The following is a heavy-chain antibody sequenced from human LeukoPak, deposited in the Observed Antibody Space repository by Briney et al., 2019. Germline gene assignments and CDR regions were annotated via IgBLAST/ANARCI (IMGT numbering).Heavy chain of an antibody. D-gene: IGHD3-10*01. CDR2: IRYDGSNK. CDR3: ARLTAAITLWFGDRRRFDP. Sequence: PGRSLRLSCAASGFTFSSYGMHWVRQAPGKGLEWVAVIRYDGSNKYYADSVKGRFTISRDNAKNSLYLQMNSLRAEDTAVYYCARLTAAITLWFGDRRRFDPWGQGTLVTVSS. V-gene: IGHV3-33*08. CDR1: GFTFSSYG. J-gene: IGHJ5*02.